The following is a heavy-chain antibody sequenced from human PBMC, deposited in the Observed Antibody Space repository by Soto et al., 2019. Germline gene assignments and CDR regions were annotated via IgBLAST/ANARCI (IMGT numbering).Heavy chain of an antibody. CDR2: IYYSGST. CDR1: GGSISSGGYY. J-gene: IGHJ6*03. V-gene: IGHV4-31*03. D-gene: IGHD4-4*01. Sequence: SETLSLTCTVSGGSISSGGYYWSWIRQHPGKGLEWIGYIYYSGSTYYNPYLKSRVTISVDTSKNQFSLRLSSVTAADTAVYYCASSYSNYPFSYYYYYMDVWGKGTTVTVSS. CDR3: ASSYSNYPFSYYYYYMDV.